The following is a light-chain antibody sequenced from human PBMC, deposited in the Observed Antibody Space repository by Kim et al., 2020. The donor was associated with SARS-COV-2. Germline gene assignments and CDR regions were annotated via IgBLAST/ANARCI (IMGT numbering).Light chain of an antibody. J-gene: IGKJ2*01. CDR3: QQYGTSPPT. CDR2: GAS. V-gene: IGKV3-20*01. CDR1: PSVRSTF. Sequence: LASGETATLPCEASPSVRSTFFVWYQQQPGQAPRLLICGASTRATGIPDRYSGSGSGTDFTLTITRLEPEDFAVYYCQQYGTSPPTFGRGNKLEI.